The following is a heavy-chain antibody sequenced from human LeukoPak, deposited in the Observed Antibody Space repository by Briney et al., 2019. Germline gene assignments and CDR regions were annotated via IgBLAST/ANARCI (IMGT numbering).Heavy chain of an antibody. CDR3: AREYYGSSGYYNDY. CDR1: GGSISSSSYY. V-gene: IGHV4-61*05. D-gene: IGHD3-22*01. CDR2: ISYSGGP. J-gene: IGHJ4*02. Sequence: SETLSLTCTVSGGSISSSSYYWGWIRQPPGKGLEWIGYISYSGGPNYNPSHKSRVTISVDTSKNQFSLKLTSVTAADTAVYYCAREYYGSSGYYNDYWGQGALVTVSS.